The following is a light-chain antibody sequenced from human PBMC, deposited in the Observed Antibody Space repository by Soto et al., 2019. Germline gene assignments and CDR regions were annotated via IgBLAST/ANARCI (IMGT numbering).Light chain of an antibody. CDR1: SSDIGTYNF. Sequence: QSVLTQPASVSGSPGQSITMSCTGSSSDIGTYNFVSWYQQHAGKAPRLILYEVSNRPSGVYSRFSGSKSGNSASLTISGLQPEDEDHYFCSSYAATHTLVFGGGTKLTVL. V-gene: IGLV2-14*01. CDR2: EVS. J-gene: IGLJ3*02. CDR3: SSYAATHTLV.